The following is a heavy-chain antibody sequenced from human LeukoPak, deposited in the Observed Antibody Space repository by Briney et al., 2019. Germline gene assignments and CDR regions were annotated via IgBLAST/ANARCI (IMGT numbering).Heavy chain of an antibody. D-gene: IGHD2-15*01. J-gene: IGHJ4*02. V-gene: IGHV1-18*01. Sequence: ASVKVSCKAFDYTFTSYGISWVRQAPGQGLEWMGWMNTYNGNTNYIQKLQGRVTMTTDTSTSTAYMELSSLRSEDTAVYYCASGYCSGGSCFPFDYWGQGTLVTVSS. CDR3: ASGYCSGGSCFPFDY. CDR1: DYTFTSYG. CDR2: MNTYNGNT.